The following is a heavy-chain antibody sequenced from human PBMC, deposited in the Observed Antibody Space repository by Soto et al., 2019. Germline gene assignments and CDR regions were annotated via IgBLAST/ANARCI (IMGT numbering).Heavy chain of an antibody. J-gene: IGHJ6*02. D-gene: IGHD3-3*01. CDR3: ARRGDFWSTWGNYYYGMDV. V-gene: IGHV4-39*01. CDR1: GGSISSSSYY. CDR2: IYYSGST. Sequence: SETLSLTCTVSGGSISSSSYYRGWIRQPPGKGLEWIGSIYYSGSTYYNPSLKSRVTISVDTSKNQFSLKLSSVTAADTAVYYCARRGDFWSTWGNYYYGMDVWGQGTTVTVSS.